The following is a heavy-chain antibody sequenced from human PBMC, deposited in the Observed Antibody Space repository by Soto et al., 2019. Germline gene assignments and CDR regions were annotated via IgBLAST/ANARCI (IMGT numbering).Heavy chain of an antibody. Sequence: QLQLQESGPGLVKPSETLSLTCTVSGGSISSSSYYWGWIRQPPGKGLEWIGSIYYSGSTYYNPSLKSRVTISVDTSKNQFSLKLSSVTAADTAVYYCARRGAYGDGGDFDYWGQGTLVTVSS. V-gene: IGHV4-39*01. CDR1: GGSISSSSYY. D-gene: IGHD4-17*01. CDR2: IYYSGST. CDR3: ARRGAYGDGGDFDY. J-gene: IGHJ4*02.